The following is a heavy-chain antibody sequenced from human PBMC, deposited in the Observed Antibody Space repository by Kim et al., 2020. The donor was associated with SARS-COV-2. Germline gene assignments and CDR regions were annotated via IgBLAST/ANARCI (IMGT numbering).Heavy chain of an antibody. J-gene: IGHJ2*01. CDR2: FDPEDGET. D-gene: IGHD4-17*01. CDR1: GYTLTELS. CDR3: ATSPTSYGDYWYFDL. Sequence: ASVKVSCKVSGYTLTELSMHWVRQAPGKGLEWMGGFDPEDGETIYAQKFQGRVTMTEDTSTDTAYMELSSLRSEDTAVYYCATSPTSYGDYWYFDLWGRGTLVTVSS. V-gene: IGHV1-24*01.